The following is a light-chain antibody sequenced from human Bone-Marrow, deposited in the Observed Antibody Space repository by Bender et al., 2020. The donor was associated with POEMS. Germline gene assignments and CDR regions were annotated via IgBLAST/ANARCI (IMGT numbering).Light chain of an antibody. Sequence: QAVLTQPPSASGTPGQRVTISCSGSNSNIGDNIVNWYQHLPGTAPKLLIYNTDRRPSGVPDRFSGSKSGTSASLAISGLQADDEAEYLCGLHRGSGVLYVFGTGTKVTVL. V-gene: IGLV1-44*01. J-gene: IGLJ1*01. CDR3: GLHRGSGVLYV. CDR2: NTD. CDR1: NSNIGDNI.